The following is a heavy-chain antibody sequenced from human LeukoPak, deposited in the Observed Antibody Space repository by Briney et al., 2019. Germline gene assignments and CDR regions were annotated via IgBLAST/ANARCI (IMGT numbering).Heavy chain of an antibody. CDR3: ARRRYPGYSSGLFDY. J-gene: IGHJ4*02. D-gene: IGHD6-19*01. V-gene: IGHV4-39*01. CDR2: IYYSGTT. Sequence: SETLSLICTVSGGSISSSTYFWGWIRQPPGKGLECIGSIYYSGTTCYNPSLKSRVTISVDTSNNQFSLKLSSVTAADTAVYYCARRRYPGYSSGLFDYWGQGTLVTVSS. CDR1: GGSISSSTYF.